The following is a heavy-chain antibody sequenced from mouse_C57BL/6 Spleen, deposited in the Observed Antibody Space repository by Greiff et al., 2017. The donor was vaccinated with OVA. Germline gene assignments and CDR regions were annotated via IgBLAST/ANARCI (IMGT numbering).Heavy chain of an antibody. J-gene: IGHJ4*01. CDR2: IYPGSGST. D-gene: IGHD2-2*01. Sequence: VQLQQPGAELVKPGASVKMSCKASGYTFTSYWITWVKQRPGQGLEWIGDIYPGSGSTNYNEKFKSKATLTVDTSSSTAYMQLSSLTSEDSAVYDCARREGYYDARDYWGQGTSVTVSS. V-gene: IGHV1-55*01. CDR1: GYTFTSYW. CDR3: ARREGYYDARDY.